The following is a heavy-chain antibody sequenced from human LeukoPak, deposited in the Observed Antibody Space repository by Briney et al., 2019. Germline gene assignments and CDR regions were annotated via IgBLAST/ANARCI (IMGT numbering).Heavy chain of an antibody. J-gene: IGHJ6*02. D-gene: IGHD3-16*01. CDR2: MNPNSGNT. Sequence: VSVKVSCKASGYTFTSYDINWVRQATGQGLEWMGWMNPNSGNTGYAQKFQGRVTMTRNTSISTAYMELSSLRSVDTAVYYCARVSGVVRVYYYYYGMDVWGQGTTVTVSS. CDR3: ARVSGVVRVYYYYYGMDV. V-gene: IGHV1-8*01. CDR1: GYTFTSYD.